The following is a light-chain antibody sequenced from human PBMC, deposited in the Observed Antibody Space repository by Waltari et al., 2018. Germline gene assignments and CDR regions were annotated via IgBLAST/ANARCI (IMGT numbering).Light chain of an antibody. CDR1: SSDIGGFRA. CDR2: EVD. Sequence: QSALTQPPSASASPGQSVTISCAGTSSDIGGFRAVSWYQKYPDKAPQVLIYEVDKRPAGVPDRFSGSKAGNTASLTVSGVQPEDEADYYCMSYADMNKYVFGTGTTVTVL. CDR3: MSYADMNKYV. V-gene: IGLV2-8*01. J-gene: IGLJ1*01.